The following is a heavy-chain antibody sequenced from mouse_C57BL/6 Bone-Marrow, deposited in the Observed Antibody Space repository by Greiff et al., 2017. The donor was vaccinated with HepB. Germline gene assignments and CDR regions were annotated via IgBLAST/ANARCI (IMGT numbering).Heavy chain of an antibody. Sequence: EVKLLESGAGLVKPGGSLKLSCAASGFTFSSYAMSWVRQTPEKRLEWVAYISSGGDYIYYADTVKGRFTISRDNARNTLYLQIGRLKSEDSAMYYCTKVLVAFDGWGTGTTVTVSS. V-gene: IGHV5-9-1*02. J-gene: IGHJ1*03. D-gene: IGHD1-3*01. CDR1: GFTFSSYA. CDR3: TKVLVAFDG. CDR2: ISSGGDYI.